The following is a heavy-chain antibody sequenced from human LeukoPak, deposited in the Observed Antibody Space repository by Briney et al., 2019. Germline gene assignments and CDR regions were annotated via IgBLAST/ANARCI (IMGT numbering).Heavy chain of an antibody. CDR3: ARTYYYDSSGYYYIRWFDS. Sequence: PSETLSLTCAVYGGSFSGYYWSWIRQPPGKGLEWIGEINHSGSTNYNPSLKSRVTISVDPSKNQFSLKLSSVTTADTAVYYCARTYYYDSSGYYYIRWFDSWGQGTLVTVSS. V-gene: IGHV4-34*01. CDR1: GGSFSGYY. J-gene: IGHJ5*01. D-gene: IGHD3-22*01. CDR2: INHSGST.